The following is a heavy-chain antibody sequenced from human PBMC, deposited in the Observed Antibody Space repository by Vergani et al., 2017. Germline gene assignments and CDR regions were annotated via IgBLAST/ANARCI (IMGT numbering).Heavy chain of an antibody. CDR1: GFTFSSYG. J-gene: IGHJ4*02. Sequence: QVQLVESGGGVVQPGRSLRLSCAASGFTFSSYGMHWVRQAPGKGLEWVAVIWDDGSNKYYADSVKGRFTITRDNSKNTLYLQMNSLRAEDTAVHYCAGDTYCGSTSCLWALDYWGQGTLVTVSS. CDR2: IWDDGSNK. D-gene: IGHD2-2*01. V-gene: IGHV3-33*01. CDR3: AGDTYCGSTSCLWALDY.